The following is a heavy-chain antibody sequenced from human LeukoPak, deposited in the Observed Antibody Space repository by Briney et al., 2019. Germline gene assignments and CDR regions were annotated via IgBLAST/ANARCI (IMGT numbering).Heavy chain of an antibody. J-gene: IGHJ5*02. Sequence: PSETLSLTCAVFGGSIRSYSWSWIRQPPGKGLEWIGYIYYSGSTNYNPSLKSRVTISVDTSKNQFSLKLSSVTAADTAVYYCARDDGDFWSGSNWFDPWGQGTLVTVSS. CDR3: ARDDGDFWSGSNWFDP. D-gene: IGHD3-3*01. CDR2: IYYSGST. CDR1: GGSIRSYS. V-gene: IGHV4-59*01.